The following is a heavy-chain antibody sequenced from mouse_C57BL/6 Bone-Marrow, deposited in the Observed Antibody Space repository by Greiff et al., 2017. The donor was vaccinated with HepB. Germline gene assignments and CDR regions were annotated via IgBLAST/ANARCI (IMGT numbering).Heavy chain of an antibody. D-gene: IGHD1-1*01. J-gene: IGHJ3*01. CDR1: GYTFTDYN. CDR3: ARSYYGSSYGAY. Sequence: VQLKESGPELVKPGASVKMSCKASGYTFTDYNMHWVKQSHGKSLEWIGYINPNNGGTSYNQKFKGKATLTVNKSSSTAYMELRSLTSEDSAVYYCARSYYGSSYGAYWGQGTLVTVSA. CDR2: INPNNGGT. V-gene: IGHV1-22*01.